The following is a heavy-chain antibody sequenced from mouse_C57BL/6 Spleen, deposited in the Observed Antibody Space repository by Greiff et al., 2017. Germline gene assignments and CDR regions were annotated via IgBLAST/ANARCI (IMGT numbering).Heavy chain of an antibody. V-gene: IGHV1-5*01. Sequence: VQLQESGTVLARPGASVKMSCKTSGYTFTSYWMHWVKQRPGQGLEWIGAIYPGNSDTSYNQKFKGKAKLTAVTSASTAYMELSSLTNEDSAVYDYTRSGITTNYYAMDYWGQGTSVTVSS. D-gene: IGHD2-4*01. J-gene: IGHJ4*01. CDR1: GYTFTSYW. CDR3: TRSGITTNYYAMDY. CDR2: IYPGNSDT.